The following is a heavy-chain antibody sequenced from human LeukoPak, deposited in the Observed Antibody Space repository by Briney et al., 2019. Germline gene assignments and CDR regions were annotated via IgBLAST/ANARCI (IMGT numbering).Heavy chain of an antibody. CDR2: ISSSSSYI. V-gene: IGHV3-21*01. D-gene: IGHD6-19*01. J-gene: IGHJ4*02. CDR1: GFTFSIYG. CDR3: ASYSSADY. Sequence: PGGSLRLSCAASGFTFSIYGMSWVRQAPGKGLEWVSSISSSSSYIYYADSVKGRFTISRDNAKNSLYLQMNSLRAEDTAVYYCASYSSADYWGQGTLVTVSS.